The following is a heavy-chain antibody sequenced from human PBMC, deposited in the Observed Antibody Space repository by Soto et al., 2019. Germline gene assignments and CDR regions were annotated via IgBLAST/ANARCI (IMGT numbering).Heavy chain of an antibody. CDR2: IDHSGTT. CDR3: ARGYGLLPASACSGGRCYLDY. CDR1: GGSFSGYY. V-gene: IGHV4-34*01. Sequence: QVQLQQWGAGLLKPSETLSLTCAVYGGSFSGYYWSWIRQPPGEGLEWIGEIDHSGTTNYNPSLKSRVTISGDTSKHQLSLKLSSVTAADTAVYYCARGYGLLPASACSGGRCYLDYWGQGTLVTVSS. J-gene: IGHJ4*02. D-gene: IGHD2-15*01.